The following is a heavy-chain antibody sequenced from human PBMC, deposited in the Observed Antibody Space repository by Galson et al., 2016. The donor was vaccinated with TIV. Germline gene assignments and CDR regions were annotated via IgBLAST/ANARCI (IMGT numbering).Heavy chain of an antibody. CDR3: ARGSNPTYYSMYMDL. D-gene: IGHD2-21*01. CDR1: GYTFTFYG. V-gene: IGHV1-18*01. J-gene: IGHJ6*03. Sequence: SVKVSCKASGYTFTFYGITWVRQAPGHGLEWLGWISAYTGNPSYAQRFQGRVTMTADTSPSTAYLDLRSLRFDDTAVYFCARGSNPTYYSMYMDLWGKGTTVPVSS. CDR2: ISAYTGNP.